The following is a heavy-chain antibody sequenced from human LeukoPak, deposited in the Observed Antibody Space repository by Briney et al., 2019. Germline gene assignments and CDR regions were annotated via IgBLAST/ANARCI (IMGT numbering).Heavy chain of an antibody. Sequence: PGGSLRLSCAASGFTFSSYSMNWVRQAPGKGLEWVSHITTSGTAMFYADSVKGRFTISRDNAKNSLYLQMNSLRDEDTAAYYRASSGSYRFDYWGQGTLVTVSS. CDR3: ASSGSYRFDY. D-gene: IGHD1-26*01. V-gene: IGHV3-48*02. J-gene: IGHJ4*02. CDR2: ITTSGTAM. CDR1: GFTFSSYS.